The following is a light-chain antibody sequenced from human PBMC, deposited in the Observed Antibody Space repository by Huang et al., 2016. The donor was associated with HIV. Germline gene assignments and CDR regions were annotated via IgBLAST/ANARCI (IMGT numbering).Light chain of an antibody. CDR1: QSLLFRSNNKNY. Sequence: IVMTQSPDSLAVSLGETATINYKSSQSLLFRSNNKNYLAWYQQKPGHPPTLLMSCGSTRGAGVPSRFSGGGAGTDFTLTSSSLQAEDVAVYFCQQYFDVPWTFGRGTKVEIK. V-gene: IGKV4-1*01. CDR2: CGS. CDR3: QQYFDVPWT. J-gene: IGKJ1*01.